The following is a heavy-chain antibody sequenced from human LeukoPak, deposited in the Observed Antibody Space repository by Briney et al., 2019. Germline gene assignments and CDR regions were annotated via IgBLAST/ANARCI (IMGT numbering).Heavy chain of an antibody. J-gene: IGHJ4*02. CDR1: GYSISSGYY. CDR2: IYHSGST. D-gene: IGHD2-2*02. V-gene: IGHV4-38-2*01. CDR3: ARLSGAPVRHPIYHFDY. Sequence: PSETLSLTCAVSGYSISSGYYWGWIRQPPGKGLEWIGNIYHSGSTYKNPSLKSRVTISLDTSKNQFSLKLSSVTAADTAMYYRARLSGAPVRHPIYHFDYWGQGTLVTVSS.